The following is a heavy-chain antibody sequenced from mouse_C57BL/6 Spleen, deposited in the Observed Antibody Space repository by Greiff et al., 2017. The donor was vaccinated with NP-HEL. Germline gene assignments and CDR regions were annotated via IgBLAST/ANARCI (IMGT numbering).Heavy chain of an antibody. CDR1: GFNIKDDY. V-gene: IGHV14-4*01. D-gene: IGHD1-1*01. Sequence: EVQLVESGAELVRPGASVKLSCTASGFNIKDDYMHWVKQRPEQGLEWIGWIDPENGDTEYASKFQGKATITADTSSNTAYLQLSSLTSEDTAVYYCTRNPFTTVVAERYAMDYWGQGTSVTVSS. J-gene: IGHJ4*01. CDR2: IDPENGDT. CDR3: TRNPFTTVVAERYAMDY.